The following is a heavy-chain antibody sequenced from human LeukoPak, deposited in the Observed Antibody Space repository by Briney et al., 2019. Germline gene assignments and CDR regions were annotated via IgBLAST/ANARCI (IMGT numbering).Heavy chain of an antibody. D-gene: IGHD3-9*01. CDR1: GFTFSIYG. Sequence: PGRSLRLSCAASGFTFSIYGMQWVRQAPGKGLEWVAVISYDGSNKYYADSVKGRFTISRDNSKNTLYLQMNSLRAEDTAVYYCANGRYNDILTGGPYWGQGTLVTVSS. CDR3: ANGRYNDILTGGPY. J-gene: IGHJ4*02. CDR2: ISYDGSNK. V-gene: IGHV3-30*18.